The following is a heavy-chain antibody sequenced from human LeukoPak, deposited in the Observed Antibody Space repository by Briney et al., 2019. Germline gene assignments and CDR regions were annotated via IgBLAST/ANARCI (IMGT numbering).Heavy chain of an antibody. CDR2: INTHPGNP. V-gene: IGHV7-4-1*01. D-gene: IGHD2-21*02. CDR1: GYTFTNYA. CDR3: ARTYYYSDCTFVGFDS. J-gene: IGHJ4*02. Sequence: GASVKVSCKASGYTFTNYAMNWVRQAPGQGLEWMGWINTHPGNPKSAQGFTGRYVFSLYTHVSTAYLQIYSLRAEDTAVYYCARTYYYSDCTFVGFDSWGQGTLVTVSS.